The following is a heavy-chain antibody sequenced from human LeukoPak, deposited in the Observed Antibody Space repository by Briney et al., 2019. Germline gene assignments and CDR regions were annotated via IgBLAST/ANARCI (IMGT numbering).Heavy chain of an antibody. D-gene: IGHD2-15*01. CDR3: ARVAYCSGGSCYFVDY. V-gene: IGHV3-48*04. CDR2: IDARSGIV. J-gene: IGHJ4*02. Sequence: GGSLRLSCAASGFTFTMFGMYWVRQAPGKGREWGSYIDARSGIVYYADSVQGRFTISRDNAKNSLYLQMNSLRAEDTAVYYCARVAYCSGGSCYFVDYWGQGTLVTVSS. CDR1: GFTFTMFG.